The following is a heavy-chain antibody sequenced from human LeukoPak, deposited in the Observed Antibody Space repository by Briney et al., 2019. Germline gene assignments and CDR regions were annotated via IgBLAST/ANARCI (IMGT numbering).Heavy chain of an antibody. J-gene: IGHJ4*02. D-gene: IGHD3-22*01. CDR2: ISSSGSTI. CDR3: ARHDSSGPIDY. CDR1: GFTFSSYE. Sequence: GGSLRLSCAASGFTFSSYEMNWVRQAPGKGLEWVSYISSSGSTIYYADSVKGRFTISRDNAKNSLYLQMDSLRAEDTSVYYCARHDSSGPIDYWGQGTLVTVSS. V-gene: IGHV3-48*03.